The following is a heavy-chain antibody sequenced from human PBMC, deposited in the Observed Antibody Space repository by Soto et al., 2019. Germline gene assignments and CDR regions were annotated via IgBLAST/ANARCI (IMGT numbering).Heavy chain of an antibody. V-gene: IGHV4-39*01. CDR1: GGSISSSSYY. J-gene: IGHJ4*02. D-gene: IGHD1-26*01. Sequence: QLQLQESGPGLVKPSETLSLTCTVSGGSISSSSYYWGWIRQPPGKGLEWIGSIYYSANTYYKPSLKSRVTISVDTSKNQFSLELSSVTAADTAVYYCESQNRGNYNNLFDYWGQGTLVAVSS. CDR2: IYYSANT. CDR3: ESQNRGNYNNLFDY.